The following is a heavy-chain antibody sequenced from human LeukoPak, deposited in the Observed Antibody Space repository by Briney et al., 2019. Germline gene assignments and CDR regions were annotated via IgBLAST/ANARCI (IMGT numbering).Heavy chain of an antibody. V-gene: IGHV4-39*01. J-gene: IGHJ3*02. CDR2: IYYSGST. CDR3: ARTRDGYNFDI. D-gene: IGHD5-24*01. Sequence: SETLPLTCTVSGGSISSSSYYWGWIRQPPGKGLEWIGSIYYSGSTYYNPSLKSRVTISVDTSKNQFSLKLSSVTAADTAVYYCARTRDGYNFDIWGQGTMVTVSS. CDR1: GGSISSSSYY.